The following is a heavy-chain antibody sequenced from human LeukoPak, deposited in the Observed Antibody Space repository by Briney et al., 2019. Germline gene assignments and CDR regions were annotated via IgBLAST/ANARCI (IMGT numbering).Heavy chain of an antibody. V-gene: IGHV4-61*02. CDR2: IYTSGST. CDR3: AREKWVMGTDY. Sequence: ASQTLSLTCTVSGGSISSGSYYWSWIRQPAGKGLEWIGRIYTSGSTNYNPSLKSRVTISVDTSKNQFSLKLSSVTAADTAVYYCAREKWVMGTDYWGQGTLVTVSS. D-gene: IGHD3-16*01. J-gene: IGHJ4*02. CDR1: GGSISSGSYY.